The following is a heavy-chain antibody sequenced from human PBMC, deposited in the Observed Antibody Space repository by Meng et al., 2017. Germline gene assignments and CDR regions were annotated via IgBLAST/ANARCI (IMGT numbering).Heavy chain of an antibody. V-gene: IGHV3-9*01. CDR3: ANASPPIYGSGLYYFDY. Sequence: SLKTPCAAPGFTFDDYAMHRVRQAPGKGLEWVSGIRWHSGSIGYADPVKDRFTISRDNTKNSLYLHMNSLRAEDTALYYFANASPPIYGSGLYYFDYWGQGTLVTVSS. CDR2: IRWHSGSI. CDR1: GFTFDDYA. J-gene: IGHJ4*02. D-gene: IGHD3-10*01.